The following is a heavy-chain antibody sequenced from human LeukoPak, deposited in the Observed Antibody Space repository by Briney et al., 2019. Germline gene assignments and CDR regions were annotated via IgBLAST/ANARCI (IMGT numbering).Heavy chain of an antibody. CDR1: GGSISSYY. Sequence: PSETLSLTCTVSGGSISSYYWSWIRQPPGKGLEWIGYIYYSGSTNYNPSLKSRVTISVDTSKNQFSLKLSSVTAADTAVYYCARGRWNWNSRRFDPWGQGTLVTVSS. V-gene: IGHV4-59*12. CDR2: IYYSGST. J-gene: IGHJ5*02. D-gene: IGHD1-1*01. CDR3: ARGRWNWNSRRFDP.